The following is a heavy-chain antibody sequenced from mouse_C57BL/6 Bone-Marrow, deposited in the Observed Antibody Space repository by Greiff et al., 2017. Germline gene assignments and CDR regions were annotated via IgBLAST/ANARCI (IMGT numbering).Heavy chain of an antibody. Sequence: VQLQQPGAELVKPGASVKLSCKASGYTFTSYWMHWVKQRPGQGLEWIGMIHPNSGSTNYNEKFKSKATLTVDKSSSTADMQLSSLTSEDSAVYYCARGSAYWGQGTLGTVSA. CDR2: IHPNSGST. V-gene: IGHV1-64*01. CDR1: GYTFTSYW. J-gene: IGHJ3*01. CDR3: ARGSAY.